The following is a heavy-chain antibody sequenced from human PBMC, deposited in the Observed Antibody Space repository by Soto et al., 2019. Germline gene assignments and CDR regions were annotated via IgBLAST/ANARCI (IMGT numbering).Heavy chain of an antibody. CDR3: ARESLRSNLWLQASKYYYYYYGMDV. CDR1: GGTFSSYA. V-gene: IGHV1-69*13. J-gene: IGHJ6*02. Sequence: ASVKVSCKASGGTFSSYAISWVRQAPGQGLEWMGGIIPIFGTANYAQKFQGRVTITADESTSTAYMELSSLRSEDTAVYYCARESLRSNLWLQASKYYYYYYGMDVWGQGTTVTVSS. CDR2: IIPIFGTA. D-gene: IGHD5-18*01.